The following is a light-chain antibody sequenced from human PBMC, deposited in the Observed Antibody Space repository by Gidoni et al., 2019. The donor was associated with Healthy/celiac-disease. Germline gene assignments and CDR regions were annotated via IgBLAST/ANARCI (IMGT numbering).Light chain of an antibody. J-gene: IGKJ2*01. CDR1: QSISSY. CDR2: AAS. CDR3: QQSYSTPYT. V-gene: IGKV1-39*01. Sequence: DIQMTQSPSSLSASVGDRVTITCRASQSISSYLNLYQQKPGKAPKLLIYAASSLQSGVPSRFSGSGSGSDFTLTISSLPPEDFATYYCQQSYSTPYTFGQGTKLEIK.